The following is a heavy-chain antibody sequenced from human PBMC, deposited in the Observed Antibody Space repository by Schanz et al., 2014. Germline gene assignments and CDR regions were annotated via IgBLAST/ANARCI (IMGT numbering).Heavy chain of an antibody. V-gene: IGHV3-11*04. CDR2: INYSGSA. D-gene: IGHD2-15*01. CDR3: ARGGRYCSGGGCHYPYNYYGMDV. Sequence: QVQLVESGGGVVQPGGSLRLSCAASGFTFRDYYMSWIRQAPGKGLEWIGEINYSGSAHYNPSLTSRLTISMDASKSQLSLKMKSVSAADTAVYYCARGGRYCSGGGCHYPYNYYGMDVWGQGTTVTVSS. CDR1: GFTFRDYY. J-gene: IGHJ6*02.